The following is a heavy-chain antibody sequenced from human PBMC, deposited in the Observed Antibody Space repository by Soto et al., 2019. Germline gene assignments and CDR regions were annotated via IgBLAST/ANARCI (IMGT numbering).Heavy chain of an antibody. CDR2: ISSSSSYI. Sequence: GGSLRLSCAASGFTFSSYSMNWVRQAPGKGLEWVSSISSSSSYIYYADSVKGRFTISRDNAKNSLYLQMNSLRAEDTAVYYCAREAWEWLLSTFYYYYGMDVWGQGTTVTVSS. CDR3: AREAWEWLLSTFYYYYGMDV. CDR1: GFTFSSYS. D-gene: IGHD3-3*01. V-gene: IGHV3-21*01. J-gene: IGHJ6*02.